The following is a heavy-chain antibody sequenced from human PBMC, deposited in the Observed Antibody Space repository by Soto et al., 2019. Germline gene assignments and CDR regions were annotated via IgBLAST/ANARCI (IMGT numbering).Heavy chain of an antibody. CDR3: ARTVLGPDLLADSFVDYYYYMDV. CDR1: GGSVSNFY. V-gene: IGHV4-59*08. J-gene: IGHJ6*03. CDR2: VYYTGST. D-gene: IGHD3-9*01. Sequence: SETLSLTCTVSGGSVSNFYWSWLRQPPGKGLEWIGYVYYTGSTSYNPSLKRRVTFSADSSRGQFSLRLNSVTAADTAVYYCARTVLGPDLLADSFVDYYYYMDVWGQGTTVTVSS.